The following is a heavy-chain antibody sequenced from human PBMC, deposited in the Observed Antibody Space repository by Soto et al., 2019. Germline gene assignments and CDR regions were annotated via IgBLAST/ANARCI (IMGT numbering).Heavy chain of an antibody. D-gene: IGHD6-13*01. CDR2: INPNSGGT. Sequence: ASVKVSCKASGYTFTGYYMHWVRQAPGQGLEWMGWINPNSGGTNYAQKFQGWVTMTRDTSISTAYMELSRLRSDDTAVYYCARAPGGSSSWYYYYYYGMDVWGQGTTVTVSS. CDR3: ARAPGGSSSWYYYYYYGMDV. J-gene: IGHJ6*02. V-gene: IGHV1-2*04. CDR1: GYTFTGYY.